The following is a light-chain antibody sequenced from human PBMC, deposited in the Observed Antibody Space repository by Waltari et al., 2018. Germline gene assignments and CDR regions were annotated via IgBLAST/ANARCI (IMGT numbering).Light chain of an antibody. CDR3: QQYGSSNT. CDR2: GAS. V-gene: IGKV3-20*01. Sequence: EIVLTQSPGTLSLSPGERATLSCRASQSVSNNYLAWYQQIPGQAPSLLIYGASNRATGIPDRFSGSGSGTDFTLTINRLEPEDFAVYDCQQYGSSNTFGGGTKVEIK. CDR1: QSVSNNY. J-gene: IGKJ4*01.